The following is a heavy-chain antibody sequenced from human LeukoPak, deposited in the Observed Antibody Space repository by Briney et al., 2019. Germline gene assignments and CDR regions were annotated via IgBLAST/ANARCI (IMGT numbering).Heavy chain of an antibody. Sequence: GRSLRLSCAASGFTFSSYAMTWVRQAPGKGLEWVTAISGSGGTTYYADSVKGRFTISRDNSKNTLYLQMSSLRAEDTAVYYCAKDLENRLENFDYWGQGTLVTVSS. J-gene: IGHJ4*02. CDR2: ISGSGGTT. V-gene: IGHV3-23*01. CDR1: GFTFSSYA. CDR3: AKDLENRLENFDY. D-gene: IGHD3-3*01.